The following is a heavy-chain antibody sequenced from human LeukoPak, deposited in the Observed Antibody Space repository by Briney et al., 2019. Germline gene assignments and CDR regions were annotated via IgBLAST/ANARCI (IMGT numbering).Heavy chain of an antibody. CDR1: GGSFSGYY. CDR2: INHSGST. Sequence: SETLSLTCAVYGGSFSGYYWSWIRQPPGKGLEWIGEINHSGSTNYNPSLKSRVTISVDTSKHQFSLKLSSVTAADTAVYYCARSGYRAVDYWGQGTLVTVSS. J-gene: IGHJ4*02. V-gene: IGHV4-34*01. D-gene: IGHD5-24*01. CDR3: ARSGYRAVDY.